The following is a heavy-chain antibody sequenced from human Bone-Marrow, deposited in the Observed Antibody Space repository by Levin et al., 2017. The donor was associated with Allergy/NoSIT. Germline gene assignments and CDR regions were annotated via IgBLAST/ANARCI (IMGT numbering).Heavy chain of an antibody. Sequence: GESLKISCAASGFTFSSYSMNWVRQAPGKGLEWVSSISSSSSYIYYADSVKGRFTISRDNAKNSLYLQMNSLRAEDTAVYYCARAYWATGWNWFDPWGQGTLVTVSS. CDR3: ARAYWATGWNWFDP. CDR2: ISSSSSYI. D-gene: IGHD1-14*01. V-gene: IGHV3-21*01. J-gene: IGHJ5*02. CDR1: GFTFSSYS.